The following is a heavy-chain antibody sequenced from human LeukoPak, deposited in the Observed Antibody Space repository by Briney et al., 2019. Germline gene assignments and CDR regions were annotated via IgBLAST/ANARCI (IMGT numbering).Heavy chain of an antibody. D-gene: IGHD2-21*01. V-gene: IGHV3-30*04. CDR1: GFIFSNYA. Sequence: PGRSLRLSCAASGFIFSNYAMHWVRQAPGKGLDWVAVISFDGSNIYYADSAKGRFTISRDNSKNTLYLQMNSLRVEDTALYYCAKDRAYGQFLWGNDYWGQGTLVTVSS. CDR2: ISFDGSNI. J-gene: IGHJ4*02. CDR3: AKDRAYGQFLWGNDY.